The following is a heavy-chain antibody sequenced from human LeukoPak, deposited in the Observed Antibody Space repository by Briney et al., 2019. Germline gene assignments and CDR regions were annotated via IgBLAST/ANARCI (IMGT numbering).Heavy chain of an antibody. CDR2: IYSGGST. V-gene: IGHV3-66*01. D-gene: IGHD3-10*01. CDR3: ARDLRFGELFDY. J-gene: IGHJ4*02. Sequence: GGSLRVSCAASGFTVSSNYMSWVRQAPGKGLEWVSVIYSGGSTYYADSVKGRFTISRDNSKNTLYLQMNSLRAEDTAVYYCARDLRFGELFDYWGQGTLVTVSS. CDR1: GFTVSSNY.